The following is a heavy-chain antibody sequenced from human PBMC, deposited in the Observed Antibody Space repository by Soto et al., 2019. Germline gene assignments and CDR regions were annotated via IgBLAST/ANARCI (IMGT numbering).Heavy chain of an antibody. V-gene: IGHV3-15*01. D-gene: IGHD1-26*01. Sequence: EVQLVESGGKLVKPGGSLRLSCAASGFTFSNAWMSWVRQGPGKGLEWVGRIKSKTDGATTDYAAPVKSRFTISRDDSKNTLYLQMNRLKTEDTAVYYCTTEFRVGGIGAYWGQGTLVTVSS. CDR1: GFTFSNAW. J-gene: IGHJ4*02. CDR3: TTEFRVGGIGAY. CDR2: IKSKTDGATT.